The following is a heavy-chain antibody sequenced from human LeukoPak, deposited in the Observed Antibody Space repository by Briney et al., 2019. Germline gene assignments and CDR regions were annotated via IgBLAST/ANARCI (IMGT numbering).Heavy chain of an antibody. CDR2: IWYDGTNE. D-gene: IGHD6-19*01. V-gene: IGHV3-33*07. Sequence: PGGSLRLSCAASGFTFKNYGMFWVRQAPGKGLDWVAGIWYDGTNEHYADSVKGRFTISRDNSKNTLYLEMNSLRAEDTAVYYCARGAGYSSFRSDFWGQGSLVTVSS. CDR3: ARGAGYSSFRSDF. CDR1: GFTFKNYG. J-gene: IGHJ4*02.